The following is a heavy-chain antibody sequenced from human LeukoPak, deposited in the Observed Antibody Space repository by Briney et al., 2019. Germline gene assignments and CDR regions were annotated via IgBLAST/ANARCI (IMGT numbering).Heavy chain of an antibody. CDR2: INSDGSTT. D-gene: IGHD6-13*01. J-gene: IGHJ4*02. V-gene: IGHV3-74*01. CDR1: GFTFATYW. Sequence: GGSLRLSCAASGFTFATYWMQWVRQAPGEGLVRVSRINSDGSTTSYADSVKGRFTISRDNSKNTLYLQMNSLRAEDTAVYYCARVSIAAAVLDYWGQGTLVTVSS. CDR3: ARVSIAAAVLDY.